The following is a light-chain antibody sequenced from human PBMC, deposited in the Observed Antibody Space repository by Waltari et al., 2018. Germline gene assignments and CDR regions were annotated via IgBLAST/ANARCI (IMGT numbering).Light chain of an antibody. V-gene: IGKV3-20*01. J-gene: IGKJ1*01. CDR3: QHYVRLPAT. CDR2: GSS. Sequence: EIVLTQSPGTLSLLPGERATLSCRASQSVSRSLAWYQQKPGQAPRLLIYGSSSRATGIPDRFMGSGSGTDFSLTINRLEPEDFAVYYCQHYVRLPATFGQGTKVDIK. CDR1: QSVSRS.